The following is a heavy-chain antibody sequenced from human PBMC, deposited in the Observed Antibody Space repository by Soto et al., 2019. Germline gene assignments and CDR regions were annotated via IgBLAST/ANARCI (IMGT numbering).Heavy chain of an antibody. CDR2: IKQDGSEE. Sequence: GGSLRLSCAASGFTFSSYWMSWARQAPGKGLEWVANIKQDGSEEYYVDSVKGRFTISRDNAKNSLFLQMNSLRAEDTAVYYCAKAASGSYRAPPGYWGQGTLVTVSS. D-gene: IGHD1-26*01. J-gene: IGHJ4*02. CDR3: AKAASGSYRAPPGY. V-gene: IGHV3-7*01. CDR1: GFTFSSYW.